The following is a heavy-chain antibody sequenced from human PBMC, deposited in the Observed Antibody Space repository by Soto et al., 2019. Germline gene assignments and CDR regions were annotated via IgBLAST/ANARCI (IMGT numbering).Heavy chain of an antibody. CDR2: ISYDGSNK. CDR3: AKGSYSGIYSDFDY. D-gene: IGHD1-26*01. J-gene: IGHJ4*02. CDR1: GFTFSSYG. Sequence: QVQLVESGGGVVQPGRSLRLSCAASGFTFSSYGMYWVRQAPGKGLEWVAGISYDGSNKYYADSVKGRFTISRDNSKNTLYLQMNSLRAEDRAVYYCAKGSYSGIYSDFDYWGQGTLVTVSS. V-gene: IGHV3-30*18.